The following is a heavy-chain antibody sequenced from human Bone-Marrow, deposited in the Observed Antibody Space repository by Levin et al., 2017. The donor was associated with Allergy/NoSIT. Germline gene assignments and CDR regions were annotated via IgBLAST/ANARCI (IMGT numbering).Heavy chain of an antibody. J-gene: IGHJ4*02. D-gene: IGHD3-22*01. CDR1: GYTFSSYD. Sequence: GESLKISCKASGYTFSSYDISWVRQAPGQGLEWMGWISGNNDNTKYAQRLQDRVTMTTDTSTSTAYMELRSLRSDDTAIYYCARHRYYESSGIDYWGQGTLVTVSS. CDR2: ISGNNDNT. CDR3: ARHRYYESSGIDY. V-gene: IGHV1-18*01.